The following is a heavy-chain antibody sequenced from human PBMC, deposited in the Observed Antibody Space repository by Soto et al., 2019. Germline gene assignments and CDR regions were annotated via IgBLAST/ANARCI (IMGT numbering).Heavy chain of an antibody. CDR2: ITSRSSYI. CDR3: ARAPQYTEIFLRLLPAFDI. D-gene: IGHD2-15*01. Sequence: GGSLRLSCAASGFTFSDYSMNWVRQAPGKGLEWVSSITSRSSYIYYADSVKGRFTISRDNAKNSLYLQMNSLRADDTAVYYSARAPQYTEIFLRLLPAFDIWGQGTMVTVSS. CDR1: GFTFSDYS. J-gene: IGHJ3*02. V-gene: IGHV3-21*01.